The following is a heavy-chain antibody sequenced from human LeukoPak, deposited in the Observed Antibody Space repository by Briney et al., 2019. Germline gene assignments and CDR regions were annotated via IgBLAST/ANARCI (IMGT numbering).Heavy chain of an antibody. Sequence: ASVKVSCKASGYTFTSYDINWVRQATGQGLEWMGWMNPNSGGTNYAQKFQGRVTMTRDTSISTAYMELSRLRSDDTAVYYCARTLYDYWGQGTLVTVSS. CDR1: GYTFTSYD. CDR3: ARTLYDY. D-gene: IGHD2-15*01. CDR2: MNPNSGGT. J-gene: IGHJ4*02. V-gene: IGHV1-2*02.